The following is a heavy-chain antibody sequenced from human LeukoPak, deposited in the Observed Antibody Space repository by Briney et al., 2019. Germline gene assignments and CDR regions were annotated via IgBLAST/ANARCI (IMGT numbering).Heavy chain of an antibody. CDR3: ARARVIPASFDD. Sequence: PSETLSLTCTVSGGSITFGSYYWTWIRQPAGKGLEWIGRIYTSGRTFYDPSLKSRVTISMDTSMNQFSLRLNSVTAADTAVYYCARARVIPASFDDWGQGALVTVSS. V-gene: IGHV4-61*02. CDR2: IYTSGRT. J-gene: IGHJ4*02. CDR1: GGSITFGSYY. D-gene: IGHD3-16*02.